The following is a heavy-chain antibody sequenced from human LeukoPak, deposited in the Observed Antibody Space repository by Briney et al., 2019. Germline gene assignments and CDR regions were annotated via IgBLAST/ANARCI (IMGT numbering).Heavy chain of an antibody. J-gene: IGHJ4*02. CDR2: ITTGGGAT. CDR3: ARKGASYSGAYYFDY. D-gene: IGHD1-26*01. Sequence: GGSLRLSCAASGFTFSTYWMTWVRQAPGKGLEWVSTITTGGGATYYADSVKGRFTFSRDNSENTLYLQMITLRAEDTAIYYCARKGASYSGAYYFDYWGQGTLVTVSS. CDR1: GFTFSTYW. V-gene: IGHV3-23*01.